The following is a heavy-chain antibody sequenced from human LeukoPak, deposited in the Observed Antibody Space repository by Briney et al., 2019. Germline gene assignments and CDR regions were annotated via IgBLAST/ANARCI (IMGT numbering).Heavy chain of an antibody. CDR1: GGTFSSYA. Sequence: ASVKVSCKASGGTFSSYAINWVRQATGQGLEWMGWMNPNSGNTGYAQKFQGRVTITRNTSISTAYMELSSLRSEDTAVYYCARSLGVNGGKPPIWGQRTMVTVSS. J-gene: IGHJ3*02. V-gene: IGHV1-8*03. D-gene: IGHD4-23*01. CDR3: ARSLGVNGGKPPI. CDR2: MNPNSGNT.